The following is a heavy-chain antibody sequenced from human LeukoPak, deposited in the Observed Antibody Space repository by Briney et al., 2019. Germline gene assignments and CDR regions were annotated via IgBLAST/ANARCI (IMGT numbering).Heavy chain of an antibody. CDR1: GFTFSSYA. CDR3: ARNPEVDVLRYFDWPSSFESYGMDV. D-gene: IGHD3-9*01. V-gene: IGHV3-30-3*01. Sequence: GGSLRLSCAASGFTFSSYAMHWVRQAPGKGLEWVAVISYDGSNKYYADSVKGRFTISRDNSKNTLYLQMNGLRAEDTAVYYCARNPEVDVLRYFDWPSSFESYGMDVWGQGTTVTVSS. J-gene: IGHJ6*02. CDR2: ISYDGSNK.